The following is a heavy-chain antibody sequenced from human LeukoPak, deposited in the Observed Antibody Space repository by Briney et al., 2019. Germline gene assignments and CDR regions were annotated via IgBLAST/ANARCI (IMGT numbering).Heavy chain of an antibody. J-gene: IGHJ4*02. CDR3: ARTHYYDSSGYYYVPYYFDY. Sequence: PSETLSLTCAVSGGSISSGGYSWSWIRQPPGKGLEWIGYIYHSGSTYYNPSLKSRVTISVDRSKNQFSLKLSSVTAADTAVYYCARTHYYDSSGYYYVPYYFDYWGQGTLVTVSS. CDR2: IYHSGST. D-gene: IGHD3-22*01. CDR1: GGSISSGGYS. V-gene: IGHV4-30-2*01.